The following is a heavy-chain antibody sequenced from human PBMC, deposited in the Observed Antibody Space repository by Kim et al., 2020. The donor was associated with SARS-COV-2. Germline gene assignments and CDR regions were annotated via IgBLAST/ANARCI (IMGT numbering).Heavy chain of an antibody. D-gene: IGHD3-16*01. V-gene: IGHV4-59*13. CDR2: IFYDGKT. CDR3: VRGGGLYDS. CDR1: SASISSAF. J-gene: IGHJ4*02. Sequence: SETLSLTCTVSSASISSAFWSWIRQPPGKALEWIGYIFYDGKTNYNPSLKSRVTVSVDTSKNQFSLKLSSVTAVDTAVYYCVRGGGLYDSWGQGTLVTVSS.